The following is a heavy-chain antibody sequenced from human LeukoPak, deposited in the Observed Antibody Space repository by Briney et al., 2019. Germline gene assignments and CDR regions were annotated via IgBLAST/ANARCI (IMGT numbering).Heavy chain of an antibody. CDR1: GYTFTACD. CDR2: MNPNSGNT. J-gene: IGHJ4*02. D-gene: IGHD6-19*01. CDR3: TRGSSGRRDN. V-gene: IGHV1-8*01. Sequence: ASVKVSCKASGYTFTACDINWVRQAPGQGLEWMGWMNPNSGNTGYGQSFQGRITMTRDISIGTAYMELSNLTSEDTAIYYCTRGSSGRRDNWGQGTLVTVSA.